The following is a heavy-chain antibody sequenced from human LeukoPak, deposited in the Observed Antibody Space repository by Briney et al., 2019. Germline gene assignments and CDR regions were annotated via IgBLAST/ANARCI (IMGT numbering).Heavy chain of an antibody. CDR3: ARAGGNKKDYYYGMDV. V-gene: IGHV3-13*01. D-gene: IGHD4-23*01. CDR1: GFTFSSYD. J-gene: IGHJ6*02. Sequence: TGGSLRLSCAASGFTFSSYDMHWVRQATRKGLEWVSAIGTAGDTYYPGSVKGRFTISRENAKNSLYLQMNSLRAGDTAVYYCARAGGNKKDYYYGMDVWGQGTTVTVSS. CDR2: IGTAGDT.